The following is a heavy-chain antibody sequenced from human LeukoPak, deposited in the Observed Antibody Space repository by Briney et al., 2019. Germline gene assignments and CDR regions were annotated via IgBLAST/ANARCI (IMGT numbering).Heavy chain of an antibody. CDR2: IIPIFGTA. V-gene: IGHV1-69*13. CDR3: VTDRFSLDYYYYGMDV. Sequence: ASVKVSRKASGGTFSSYAISWVRQAPGQGLEWMGGIIPIFGTANYAQKFQGRVTITADESTSTAYMELSSLRSEDTAVYYCVTDRFSLDYYYYGMDVWGQGTTVTVSS. CDR1: GGTFSSYA. D-gene: IGHD3-16*01. J-gene: IGHJ6*02.